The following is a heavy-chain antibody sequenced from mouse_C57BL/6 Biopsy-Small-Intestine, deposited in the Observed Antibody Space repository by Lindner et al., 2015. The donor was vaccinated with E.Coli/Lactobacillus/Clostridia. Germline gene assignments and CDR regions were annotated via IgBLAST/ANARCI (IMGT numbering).Heavy chain of an antibody. Sequence: VQLQESGPELVKPGDSVKMSCKASGYTFTDYYMNWVKQSHGKSLEWIGYIYPNNGGTSYNQKFKGKATLTVDKSSSTAYMELHSLTSEDSAVFYCARGGWLHSFFDYWGQGTTLTVSS. D-gene: IGHD2-3*01. J-gene: IGHJ2*01. V-gene: IGHV1-34*02. CDR1: GYTFTDYY. CDR3: ARGGWLHSFFDY. CDR2: IYPNNGGT.